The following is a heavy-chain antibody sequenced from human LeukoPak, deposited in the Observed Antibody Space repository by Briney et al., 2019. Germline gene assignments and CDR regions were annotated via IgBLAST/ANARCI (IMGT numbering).Heavy chain of an antibody. Sequence: GGSLRLSCAASGFTFSNAWMSWVRQAPGKGLEWVGRIKSKTDGGTTDYAAPVKGRFTISRDDSKNTLYLQMNSLKTEDTAVYYCTTGWYSSSWYAIYYYYYYMDVWGEGTTVTVSS. CDR3: TTGWYSSSWYAIYYYYYYMDV. CDR2: IKSKTDGGTT. CDR1: GFTFSNAW. J-gene: IGHJ6*03. D-gene: IGHD6-13*01. V-gene: IGHV3-15*01.